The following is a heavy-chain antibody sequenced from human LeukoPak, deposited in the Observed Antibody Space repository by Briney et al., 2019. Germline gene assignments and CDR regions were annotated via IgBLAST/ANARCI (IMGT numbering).Heavy chain of an antibody. CDR1: GFTFSSYS. D-gene: IGHD3-10*01. Sequence: GGSLRLSCAASGFTFSSYSMNWVRQAPGKGLEWVSSISSSSSNKYYADSVKGRFTISRDNSKNLLYLQMNSLRAEYTAVYYCARGPMVRGPDYWGQGTLVTVSS. CDR3: ARGPMVRGPDY. J-gene: IGHJ4*02. CDR2: ISSSSSNK. V-gene: IGHV3-21*01.